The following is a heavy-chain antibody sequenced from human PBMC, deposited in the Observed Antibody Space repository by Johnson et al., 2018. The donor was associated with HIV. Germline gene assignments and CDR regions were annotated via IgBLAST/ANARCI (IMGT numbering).Heavy chain of an antibody. D-gene: IGHD1-26*01. CDR2: ISWNSGSI. CDR1: GFTFDDYA. CDR3: ASGGGYEADDAFDI. Sequence: LVESGGGLVQPGGSLRLSCAASGFTFDDYAMHWVRQAPWKGLEWVSGISWNSGSIGYADSVKGRFTISSDNAKNSLYLQMNSLRAEDTAVYYCASGGGYEADDAFDIWGQGTMVTVSS. J-gene: IGHJ3*02. V-gene: IGHV3-9*01.